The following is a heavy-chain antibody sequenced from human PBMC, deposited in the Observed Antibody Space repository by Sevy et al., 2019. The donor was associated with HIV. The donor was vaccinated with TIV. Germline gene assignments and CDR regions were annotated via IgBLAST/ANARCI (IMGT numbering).Heavy chain of an antibody. CDR1: GFTFSSYW. CDR2: IKQDGSEK. D-gene: IGHD3-10*01. J-gene: IGHJ5*02. V-gene: IGHV3-7*01. Sequence: GGSLRLSCAASGFTFSSYWMSWVRQAPGKGLEWVANIKQDGSEKYYVDSVKGRFTISRDNAKNSLYLQMNSLRAEDTAVYYCARDYLPGVRGPSPWFDPWGQGTLVTVSS. CDR3: ARDYLPGVRGPSPWFDP.